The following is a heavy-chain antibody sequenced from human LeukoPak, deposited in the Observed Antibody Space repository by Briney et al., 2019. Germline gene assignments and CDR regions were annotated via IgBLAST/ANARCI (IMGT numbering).Heavy chain of an antibody. D-gene: IGHD6-19*01. V-gene: IGHV4-34*01. CDR1: GGSFSGYY. CDR2: INHSGST. CDR3: ARDTGAGDPVNNWFDP. Sequence: PSETLSLTCAVYGGSFSGYYWSWIRQPPGKGLEWIWEINHSGSTNYNPSLKSRVTVSVDTSKNQFSLKLSSVTAADTAVYYCARDTGAGDPVNNWFDPWGQGTLVTVSS. J-gene: IGHJ5*02.